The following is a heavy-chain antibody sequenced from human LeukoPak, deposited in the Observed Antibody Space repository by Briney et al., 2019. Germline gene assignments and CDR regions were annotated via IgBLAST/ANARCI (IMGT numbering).Heavy chain of an antibody. CDR1: EFTFSISW. V-gene: IGHV3-7*01. CDR2: INQEGSAQ. J-gene: IGHJ4*02. Sequence: QPGGSLRLSCTPSEFTFSISWMTWARQAPGKGLEWLATINQEGSAQYYVDSVRGRFTISRDNAKNLLYLQMNSLRTEDTAIYYCVRLDWGSAACWGRGTLVTVSS. CDR3: VRLDWGSAAC. D-gene: IGHD3/OR15-3a*01.